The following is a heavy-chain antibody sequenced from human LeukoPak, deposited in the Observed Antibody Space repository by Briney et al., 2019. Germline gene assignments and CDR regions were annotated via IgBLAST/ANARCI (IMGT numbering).Heavy chain of an antibody. V-gene: IGHV4-59*11. CDR1: GGSISSHF. J-gene: IGHJ4*02. CDR3: ARSYDSGSYYPYFFDY. D-gene: IGHD3-10*01. Sequence: SETLSLTCTVSGGSISSHFWSWVRQPPGKGLEWIGNIYYTGSTNYNPSLKSRVTMSVDTSKEQFSLRLTSVTAADTAMYYCARSYDSGSYYPYFFDYWGQGTLVTVSS. CDR2: IYYTGST.